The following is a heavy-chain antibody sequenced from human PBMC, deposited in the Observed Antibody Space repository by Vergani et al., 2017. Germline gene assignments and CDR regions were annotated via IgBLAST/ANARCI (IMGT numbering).Heavy chain of an antibody. Sequence: EVELVQSGPEMRKPGESLKISCKGSEYSFGNYCIGWVRQMPGKGLEWMGIIYPSDSDTRYSPSFQGQVTISADKSSSTAFLQWDSLKASDTALYYCARHTTYTDSWGQGTLVTVSS. J-gene: IGHJ4*02. CDR2: IYPSDSDT. CDR3: ARHTTYTDS. CDR1: EYSFGNYC. D-gene: IGHD1-1*01. V-gene: IGHV5-51*01.